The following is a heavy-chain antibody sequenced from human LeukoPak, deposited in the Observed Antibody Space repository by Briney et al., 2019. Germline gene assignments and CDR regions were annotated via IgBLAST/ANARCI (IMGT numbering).Heavy chain of an antibody. D-gene: IGHD6-13*01. CDR1: GGSISSGGYY. Sequence: SQTLSLTCTVSGGSISSGGYYWSWIRQHPGKGLEWIGYIYYSGSTYYNPSLKSRVTISVDTSKNQFSLKLSSVTAADTAVYYCARRYTKAAGRGYYYYYMDVWGKGTTVTVSS. CDR2: IYYSGST. CDR3: ARRYTKAAGRGYYYYYMDV. V-gene: IGHV4-31*03. J-gene: IGHJ6*03.